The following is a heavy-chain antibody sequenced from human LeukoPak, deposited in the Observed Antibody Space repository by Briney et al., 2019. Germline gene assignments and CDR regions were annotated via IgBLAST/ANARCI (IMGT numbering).Heavy chain of an antibody. V-gene: IGHV3-23*01. J-gene: IGHJ4*02. Sequence: GGSLRLSCAASGFTFSRIAMSWVRQAPGKGLEWVSAIRNNGETVYNADSVKGRFTISRDNSRQTLFLQMSSLRVEDTATYYCAKGQELDDGVFDSWGQGTLVTVSS. CDR1: GFTFSRIA. CDR3: AKGQELDDGVFDS. CDR2: IRNNGETV. D-gene: IGHD1-1*01.